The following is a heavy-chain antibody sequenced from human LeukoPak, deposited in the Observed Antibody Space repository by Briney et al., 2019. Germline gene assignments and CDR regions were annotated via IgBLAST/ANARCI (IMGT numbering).Heavy chain of an antibody. Sequence: PGTSLRLSCAASGFTFSSYGMNWVRQAPGKGLEWVAVIANDGINKFYVDSLRGRFSISRDNSKNTLYLQMNSLRPEDTAVYYCAKDGYYGSGTYPDYWGQGTQVTVSS. CDR1: GFTFSSYG. CDR2: IANDGINK. CDR3: AKDGYYGSGTYPDY. V-gene: IGHV3-30*18. J-gene: IGHJ4*02. D-gene: IGHD3-10*01.